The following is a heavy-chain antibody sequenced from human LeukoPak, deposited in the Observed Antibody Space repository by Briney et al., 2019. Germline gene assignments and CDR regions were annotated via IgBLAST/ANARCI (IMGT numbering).Heavy chain of an antibody. CDR3: AQELSDIFVVRTDS. D-gene: IGHD3-9*01. CDR1: GFTFSNTA. CDR2: MSAYNDRT. Sequence: GGPLRLSCAASGFTFSNTAMSWVRQTPGKGLEWVATMSAYNDRTHYADSVRGRFTVSRDNSKNTLSLQMNSLREDDTAVYYCAQELSDIFVVRTDSWGQGTLVTVSS. V-gene: IGHV3-23*01. J-gene: IGHJ4*02.